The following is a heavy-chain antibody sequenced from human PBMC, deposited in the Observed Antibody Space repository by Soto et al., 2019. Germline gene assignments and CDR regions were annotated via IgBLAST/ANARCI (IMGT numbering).Heavy chain of an antibody. CDR1: GYRFTILR. D-gene: IGHD3-22*01. J-gene: IGHJ4*02. V-gene: IGHV1-18*01. Sequence: ASVKVFSKSSGYRFTILRVTWVRQAPREGLEGMGWISYNGNTNKARKRQGRITMTTDTSTSTAYMELRGLRSDDTSFYYCARLENYFDSSGYAHWGQGTQVTVSS. CDR2: ISYNGNT. CDR3: ARLENYFDSSGYAH.